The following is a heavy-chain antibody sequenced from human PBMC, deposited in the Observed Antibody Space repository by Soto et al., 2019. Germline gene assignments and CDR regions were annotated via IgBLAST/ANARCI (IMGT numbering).Heavy chain of an antibody. CDR3: AKESMSVAVSASRVYGMDV. J-gene: IGHJ6*02. Sequence: GGSLRLSCAGPGFTFSNYAMTWVRQSPGKGLEWVSTTRSNGEYIYYADSVKGRFTVSRDNSQNALFLEMSSLRAEDTAVYYCAKESMSVAVSASRVYGMDVWGQGTTVTVSS. CDR2: TRSNGEYI. V-gene: IGHV3-23*01. D-gene: IGHD6-6*01. CDR1: GFTFSNYA.